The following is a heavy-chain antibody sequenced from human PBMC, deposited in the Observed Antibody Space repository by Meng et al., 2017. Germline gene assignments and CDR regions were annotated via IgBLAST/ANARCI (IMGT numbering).Heavy chain of an antibody. CDR3: ARGGFWWELLLGAGAFDI. CDR1: GFTFSSYG. D-gene: IGHD1-26*01. V-gene: IGHV3-33*01. CDR2: IWYNGSNK. Sequence: GESLKISCAASGFTFSSYGMHWVRQAPGKGLEWVAVIWYNGSNKYYADSVKGRFTISRDNSKNALYLQMNSLRAEDTAVYYCARGGFWWELLLGAGAFDIWGQGTMVTVSS. J-gene: IGHJ3*02.